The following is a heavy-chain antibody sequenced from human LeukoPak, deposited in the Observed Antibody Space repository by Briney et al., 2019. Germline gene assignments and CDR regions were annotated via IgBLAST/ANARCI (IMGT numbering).Heavy chain of an antibody. CDR1: GASFSTYA. V-gene: IGHV1-69*05. D-gene: IGHD5-12*01. CDR2: IIPIFGTT. CDR3: ARGRNIAAPGGGDLDY. Sequence: SVKVSCKASGASFSTYAVSWVRQVPGQGLEWMGRIIPIFGTTKYAQKFQGRVTITTDESTTTGYMELSSLESEDTAVYYCARGRNIAAPGGGDLDYWGQGTLVTVSS. J-gene: IGHJ4*02.